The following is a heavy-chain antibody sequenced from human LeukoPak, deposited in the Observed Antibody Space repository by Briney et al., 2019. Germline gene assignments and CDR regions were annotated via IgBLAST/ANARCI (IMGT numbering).Heavy chain of an antibody. D-gene: IGHD1-26*01. CDR1: GGSISSTNW. V-gene: IGHV4-4*02. Sequence: SETLSLTCDVSGGSISSTNWWSWVRQPPGQGLEWIGEISLTGETNYNPSLNGRVTMSLDKSRTQLSLKLTSVTAADTAIYYYSRESGAFCPFGYWGQGTLVIVPP. CDR2: ISLTGET. CDR3: SRESGAFCPFGY. J-gene: IGHJ4*02.